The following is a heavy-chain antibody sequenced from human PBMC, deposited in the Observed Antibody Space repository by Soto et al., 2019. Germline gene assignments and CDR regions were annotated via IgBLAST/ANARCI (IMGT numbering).Heavy chain of an antibody. CDR2: IYYSGST. J-gene: IGHJ6*03. Sequence: SETLSLTCTVSGGSISSYYWSWIRQPPGKGLEWIGYIYYSGSTDYNPSLKSRVTISVDTSKNQFSLKLSSVTAADTAVYYCARVLVSGDPSDYYYYMDVWGKGTTVTVSS. V-gene: IGHV4-59*01. D-gene: IGHD3-10*01. CDR3: ARVLVSGDPSDYYYYMDV. CDR1: GGSISSYY.